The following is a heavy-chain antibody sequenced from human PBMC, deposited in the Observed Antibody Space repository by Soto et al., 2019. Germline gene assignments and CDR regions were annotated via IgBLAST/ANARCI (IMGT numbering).Heavy chain of an antibody. J-gene: IGHJ4*02. CDR3: AILRTDSDY. CDR2: ISGSGSYT. D-gene: IGHD2-8*01. Sequence: EVQLLESGGGLVQPGGSLRLSSAASGFTFSSYAMTWVRQAPGKGLEWVSLISGSGSYTDYADSVRGRFTISRDNSNNMLYLRMNSLRAEDTAVYYCAILRTDSDYWGQGTLVTVSS. V-gene: IGHV3-23*01. CDR1: GFTFSSYA.